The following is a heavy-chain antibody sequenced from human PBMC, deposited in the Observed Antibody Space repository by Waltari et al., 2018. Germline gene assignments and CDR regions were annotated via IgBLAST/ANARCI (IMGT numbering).Heavy chain of an antibody. CDR1: GFTFSSYA. D-gene: IGHD6-19*01. Sequence: EVQLLESGGGLVQPGGSLRLSCAASGFTFSSYAMSWVRQAPGKGLEWVSAISGSGGSTYYADSVKGRFTISRDNSKNTLYLQMNSLRAEDTAVYYCARVRGYSSGRRGMSYWGQGTLVTVSS. CDR3: ARVRGYSSGRRGMSY. CDR2: ISGSGGST. V-gene: IGHV3-23*01. J-gene: IGHJ4*02.